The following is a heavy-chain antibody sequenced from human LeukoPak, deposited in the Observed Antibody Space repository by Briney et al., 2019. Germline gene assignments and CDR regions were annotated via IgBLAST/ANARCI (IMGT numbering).Heavy chain of an antibody. CDR3: AKLPGYYDSSGDY. Sequence: PGGSLRLSCAACGFTFSSYGMHWVRQAPGKGLEWVAAISYDGSNKYYADSVKGRFTISRDNSKNTLYLQMNSLRAEDTAVYYCAKLPGYYDSSGDYWGQGTLVTVSS. D-gene: IGHD3-22*01. CDR2: ISYDGSNK. V-gene: IGHV3-30*18. J-gene: IGHJ4*02. CDR1: GFTFSSYG.